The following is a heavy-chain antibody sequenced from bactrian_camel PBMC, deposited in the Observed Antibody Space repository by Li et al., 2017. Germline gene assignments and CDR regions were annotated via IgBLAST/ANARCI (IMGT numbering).Heavy chain of an antibody. J-gene: IGHJ4*01. D-gene: IGHD4*01. CDR2: IDSNGIT. Sequence: DVQLVESGGGLVQPGGSLRLSCQASGFTFSSYDMLWFRQAPGKERGAVADIDSNGITTYADSVKGRFAISKDNAKNTLHLQMNSLKPEDTAMYYCAAAGSGPLNEVPEWCFGSQLGSVEDYEYIYWGKGTQVTVS. V-gene: IGHV3S10*01. CDR3: AAAGSGPLNEVPEWCFGSQLGSVEDYEYIY. CDR1: GFTFSSYD.